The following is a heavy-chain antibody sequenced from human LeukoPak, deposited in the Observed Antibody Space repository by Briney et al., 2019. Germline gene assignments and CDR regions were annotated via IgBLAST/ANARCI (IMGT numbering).Heavy chain of an antibody. CDR2: INYSGST. V-gene: IGHV4-34*01. Sequence: SSETLSLTCAVYGGSFSGYYWSWIRQPPGKGLEWIGEINYSGSTNYNPSLRSRVTISVDTSKNQFSLKLSSVTAADTAVYYCARDRTGYYNYFDYWGQGTLVTVSS. CDR3: ARDRTGYYNYFDY. D-gene: IGHD3-22*01. CDR1: GGSFSGYY. J-gene: IGHJ4*02.